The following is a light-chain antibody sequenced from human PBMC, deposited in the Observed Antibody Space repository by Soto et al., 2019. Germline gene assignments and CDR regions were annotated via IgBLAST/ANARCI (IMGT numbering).Light chain of an antibody. V-gene: IGLV2-14*03. CDR1: SSDVGAYND. Sequence: QSVLTQPASVSGSPGQSITISCTGTSSDVGAYNDVSWYQQHPGKAPKLMIYDVSDRPSGVSDRFSGSKSGNTASLTISGLQADDEADYYCSSYTTSATYVFGAGTKLTVL. CDR2: DVS. J-gene: IGLJ1*01. CDR3: SSYTTSATYV.